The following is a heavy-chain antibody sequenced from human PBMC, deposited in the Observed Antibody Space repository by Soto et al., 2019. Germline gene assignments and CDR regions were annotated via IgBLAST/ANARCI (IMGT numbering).Heavy chain of an antibody. CDR1: GYTFTSYG. CDR3: ASPSSQVGCGFLFTY. J-gene: IGHJ4*02. Sequence: ASVKVSCKPSGYTFTSYGISWVRHAPGQGLEWMGWISAYNGNTNYAQKLQGRVTMTTDTSTSTAYMELTSLRSDDTAVYYCASPSSQVGCGFLFTYWGQGTMGTGSS. V-gene: IGHV1-18*01. CDR2: ISAYNGNT. D-gene: IGHD1-26*01.